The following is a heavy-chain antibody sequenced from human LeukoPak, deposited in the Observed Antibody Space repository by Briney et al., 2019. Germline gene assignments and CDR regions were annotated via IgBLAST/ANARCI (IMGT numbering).Heavy chain of an antibody. Sequence: PSETLSLTCSVSGGSIRSSHYYWGWIRQPPGQGLEWIASVYYSGSTYSTPSLRSRVTISIDTSKNQFSLKLTSVTAADTAVFYCARQGGDNGYYYFDFWGQGTLVTVSS. D-gene: IGHD4-17*01. V-gene: IGHV4-39*01. CDR3: ARQGGDNGYYYFDF. J-gene: IGHJ4*02. CDR1: GGSIRSSHYY. CDR2: VYYSGST.